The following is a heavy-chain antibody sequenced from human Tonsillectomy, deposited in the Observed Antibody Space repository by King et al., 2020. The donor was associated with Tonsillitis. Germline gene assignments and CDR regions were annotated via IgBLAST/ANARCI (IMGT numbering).Heavy chain of an antibody. CDR2: IKKDGREK. CDR3: ARPQFDY. Sequence: VQLVESGGGLVQPGGSLRLFCGVSRITFNKFCVYAVRQAPGKGVELVANIKKDGREKYYVDPVKGRLTISRDNDENSLFLQMNSLRAEDTAVYYCARPQFDYWGQGTLVTVST. CDR1: RITFNKFC. J-gene: IGHJ4*02. V-gene: IGHV3-7*01.